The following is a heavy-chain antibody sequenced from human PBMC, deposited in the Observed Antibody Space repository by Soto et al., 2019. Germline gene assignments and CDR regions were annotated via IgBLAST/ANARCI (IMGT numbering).Heavy chain of an antibody. D-gene: IGHD3-3*01. CDR2: IYYSGST. V-gene: IGHV4-39*01. Sequence: PSETLSLTCTVSGGSISSSSYYWGWIRQPPGKGLEWIGSIYYSGSTYYNPSLKSRVTISVDTSKNQFSLKLSSVTAADTAVYYCAQGFLEWLSLCFDYWGQGTLVTVSS. CDR3: AQGFLEWLSLCFDY. J-gene: IGHJ4*02. CDR1: GGSISSSSYY.